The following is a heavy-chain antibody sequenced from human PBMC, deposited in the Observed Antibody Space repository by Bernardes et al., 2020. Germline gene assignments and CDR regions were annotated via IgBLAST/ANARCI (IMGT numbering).Heavy chain of an antibody. CDR2: ISAYNGNT. V-gene: IGHV1-18*01. J-gene: IGHJ3*02. CDR1: GYTFTSYG. D-gene: IGHD1-26*01. Sequence: ASVKVSCKASGYTFTSYGISWVRQAPGQGLEWMGWISAYNGNTNYAQKLQGRVTMTTDTSTSTAYMELRSLRSDDTAVYYCASLAGSWLDTFDAFDIWGQGTTVTVSS. CDR3: ASLAGSWLDTFDAFDI.